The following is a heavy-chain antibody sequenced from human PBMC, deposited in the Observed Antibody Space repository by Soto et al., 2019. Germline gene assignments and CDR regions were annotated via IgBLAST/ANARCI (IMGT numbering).Heavy chain of an antibody. Sequence: SETLSLTCTVSGGSFSSHYWSWIRQPAGKGLEWIGRIYASGSTNYNPSLKSRVSMSVDTSKNQFSLKLTSVTAADTAVYYCARALQNGYDNTGYVSYYYGVDVWGQGTTVTVSS. CDR1: GGSFSSHY. CDR2: IYASGST. J-gene: IGHJ6*02. V-gene: IGHV4-4*07. D-gene: IGHD3-22*01. CDR3: ARALQNGYDNTGYVSYYYGVDV.